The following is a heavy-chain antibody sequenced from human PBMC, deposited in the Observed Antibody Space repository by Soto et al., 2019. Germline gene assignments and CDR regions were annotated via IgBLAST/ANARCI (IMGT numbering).Heavy chain of an antibody. J-gene: IGHJ6*02. CDR2: IWHDGSNK. CDR3: ARDPGGGVAGYYGMDV. D-gene: IGHD6-19*01. V-gene: IGHV3-33*01. CDR1: GDTFSSSG. Sequence: QVQLVESGGGVVQPGKSLRLSCAASGDTFSSSGMHWVRQAPGKGLEWVAVIWHDGSNKYYVDSVKGRFTISRDNSKNTLYLHRNSLRVEDTAVYYCARDPGGGVAGYYGMDVWGQGTTVTVSS.